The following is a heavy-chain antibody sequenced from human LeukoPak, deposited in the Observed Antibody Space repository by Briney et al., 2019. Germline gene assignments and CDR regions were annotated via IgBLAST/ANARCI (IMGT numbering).Heavy chain of an antibody. CDR1: GGSISSSSYY. D-gene: IGHD4-17*01. CDR2: IFHSGST. V-gene: IGHV4-39*01. CDR3: ARHFSSTVPF. Sequence: SETLSLTCTVSGGSISSSSYYWGWIRQPPGKGLEWFGSIFHSGSTYYNPSLKSRVTISVDTAKNQFSLELSSVTAADTAVYYCARHFSSTVPFWGQGTLVTVSS. J-gene: IGHJ4*02.